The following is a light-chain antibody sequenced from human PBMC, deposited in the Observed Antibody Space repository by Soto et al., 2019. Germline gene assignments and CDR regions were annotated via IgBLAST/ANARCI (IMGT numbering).Light chain of an antibody. V-gene: IGLV2-8*01. Sequence: QSVLTQPPSASGSPGQSVTISCTGTSSDVGGYNYVSWYQQYPGKAPKLMIYEVNKRPSGVPYRFSASKSGNTASLTVSGLQAEEEAGYNCSSFAGSISYVVFGGGTQLTVL. J-gene: IGLJ2*01. CDR3: SSFAGSISYVV. CDR2: EVN. CDR1: SSDVGGYNY.